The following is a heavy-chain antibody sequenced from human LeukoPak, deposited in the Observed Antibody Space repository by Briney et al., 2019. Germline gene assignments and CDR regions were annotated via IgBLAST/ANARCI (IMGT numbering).Heavy chain of an antibody. CDR1: GGSISSYY. Sequence: SETLSLTCTVSGGSISSYYWSWIRQPPGKGLEWIGYIYYSGSTNYNPSLKSRVTISVDTSKNQFSLKLSSVTAADTAVYYCARVAAGRDFLDYWGQGTLVTVSS. J-gene: IGHJ4*02. CDR3: ARVAAGRDFLDY. V-gene: IGHV4-59*01. CDR2: IYYSGST. D-gene: IGHD6-13*01.